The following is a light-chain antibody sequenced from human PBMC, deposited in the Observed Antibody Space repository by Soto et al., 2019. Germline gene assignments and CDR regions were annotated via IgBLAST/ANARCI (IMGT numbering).Light chain of an antibody. J-gene: IGLJ1*01. CDR3: AAWDDSLNGPV. CDR1: SSNIGSNY. CDR2: RNN. Sequence: QLVLTQPPSASGTPGQRVTISCSGSSSNIGSNYVYWYQQLPGTAPKLLIYRNNQRPSGVPDRFSGSKSGTSTSLVISGLRSEDEGDYYCAAWDDSLNGPVFGTGTKVTVL. V-gene: IGLV1-47*01.